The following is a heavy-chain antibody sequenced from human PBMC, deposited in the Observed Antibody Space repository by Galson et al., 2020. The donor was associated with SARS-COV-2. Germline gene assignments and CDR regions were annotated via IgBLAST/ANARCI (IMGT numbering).Heavy chain of an antibody. V-gene: IGHV1-18*01. CDR1: GYTFDNHA. Sequence: ASVKVSCKASGYTFDNHALNWVRQAPGQGLEWMGWISVYNGNTNYAQKFRGRVTMTTDTSTSTAYMELRSLRSDDTAVYFCAREGRSTVTNNWFDPWGPGTLVTVSS. CDR3: AREGRSTVTNNWFDP. CDR2: ISVYNGNT. J-gene: IGHJ5*02. D-gene: IGHD4-4*01.